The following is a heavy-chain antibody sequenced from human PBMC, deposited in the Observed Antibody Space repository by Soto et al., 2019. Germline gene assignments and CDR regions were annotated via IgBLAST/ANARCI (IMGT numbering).Heavy chain of an antibody. CDR3: APRKSGSFNIGAFDI. J-gene: IGHJ3*02. CDR2: ISGSGSST. Sequence: GGSLRLSCAASGFTFSSYAMHWVRQAPGKGLEWVSAISGSGSSTYDSDSVKGRFTISRDNSNNTLYLQMNSLRAEDTAVYYCAPRKSGSFNIGAFDIWGQGTMVTVSS. D-gene: IGHD3-10*01. CDR1: GFTFSSYA. V-gene: IGHV3-23*01.